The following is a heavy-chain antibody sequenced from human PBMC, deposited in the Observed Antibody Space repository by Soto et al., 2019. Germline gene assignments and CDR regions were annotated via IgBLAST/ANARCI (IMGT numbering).Heavy chain of an antibody. V-gene: IGHV4-4*07. CDR3: ARGGRDGFDI. CDR2: VYISGST. J-gene: IGHJ3*02. Sequence: QVQLQESGPGLVKPSETLSLTCTVSGGSISPYYWNWIRQSAGKGLEWIGRVYISGSTNYHPSIKSRVAMSVDTSNKQYSLKVTSVNAADTAVYYWARGGRDGFDIWGEGTMVTVAS. CDR1: GGSISPYY.